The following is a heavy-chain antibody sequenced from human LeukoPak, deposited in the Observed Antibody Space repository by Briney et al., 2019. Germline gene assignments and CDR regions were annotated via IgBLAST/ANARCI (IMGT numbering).Heavy chain of an antibody. Sequence: SQTLSLTCTVSGGSISSGGYYWSWIRQHPGKGLEWIGYIYYSGSTYYNPSLKSRVTISVDTSKNQFSLNLSSMTAADTAVYYCARSHDSSGFPFDYWGQGNPGHRLL. CDR2: IYYSGST. V-gene: IGHV4-31*03. J-gene: IGHJ4*02. D-gene: IGHD3-22*01. CDR3: ARSHDSSGFPFDY. CDR1: GGSISSGGYY.